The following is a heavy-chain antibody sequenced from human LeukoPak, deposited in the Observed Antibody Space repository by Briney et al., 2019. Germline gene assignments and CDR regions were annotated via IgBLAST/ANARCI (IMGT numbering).Heavy chain of an antibody. J-gene: IGHJ6*04. CDR3: ATGLWFGKYLDV. CDR2: INPNSGGT. Sequence: ASVKVSCKASGYTFTGYYMHWVRQAPGQGLEWMGWINPNSGGTNYAQKFQGRVTMTRDPSISTAYMELSSLRSEDTAVYYCATGLWFGKYLDVWGKGTTVTISS. CDR1: GYTFTGYY. V-gene: IGHV1-2*02. D-gene: IGHD3-10*01.